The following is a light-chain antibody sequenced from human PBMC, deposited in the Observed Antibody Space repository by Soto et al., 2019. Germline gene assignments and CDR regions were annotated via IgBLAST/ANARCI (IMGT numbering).Light chain of an antibody. Sequence: QSVLTQPASVSGSPGQSITISCTGTSNDVGGYNLVSWFQQHPGKAPKLMISEVNTRPSGVSNRFSGSKSANTASRTISGRQAEDEADYYCCSHVGGSSPQWVFGGGTKLTVL. CDR1: SNDVGGYNL. V-gene: IGLV2-23*02. CDR3: CSHVGGSSPQWV. CDR2: EVN. J-gene: IGLJ3*02.